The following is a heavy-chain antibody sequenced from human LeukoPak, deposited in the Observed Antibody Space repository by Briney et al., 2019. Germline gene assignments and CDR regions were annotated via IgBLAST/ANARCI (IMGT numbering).Heavy chain of an antibody. CDR3: ARAVAGRLDY. D-gene: IGHD6-19*01. CDR1: GDSVSSNSVA. Sequence: SQTLSLTCGISGDSVSSNSVAWTWNRQSPSRGLEWLGRTYYRSKWYNDYAVSVKSRITINADTSKNQFSLQLNSVTPEDTAVYYCARAVAGRLDYWGQGTLVTVSS. V-gene: IGHV6-1*01. J-gene: IGHJ4*02. CDR2: TYYRSKWYN.